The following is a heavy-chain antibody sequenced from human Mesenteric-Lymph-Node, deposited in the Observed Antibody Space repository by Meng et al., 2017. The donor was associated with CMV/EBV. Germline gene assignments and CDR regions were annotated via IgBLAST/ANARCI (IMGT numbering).Heavy chain of an antibody. Sequence: SETLSLTCTVSAYSIGSGYSWGWIRQPPGKGLEWIGSIYHSGSTYYNPSLKSRVTISVDTSKNQFSLKLSSVTAADTAVYYCAGDNSPSGDLDYWGQGTLVTVSS. J-gene: IGHJ4*02. CDR3: AGDNSPSGDLDY. D-gene: IGHD2-21*01. CDR1: AYSIGSGYS. CDR2: IYHSGST. V-gene: IGHV4-38-2*02.